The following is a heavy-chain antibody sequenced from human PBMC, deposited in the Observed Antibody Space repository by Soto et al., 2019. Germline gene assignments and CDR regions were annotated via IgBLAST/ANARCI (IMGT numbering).Heavy chain of an antibody. Sequence: ASVKVSCKASGYTFTSYGISWERQAPGQGLEWMGWISAYNGNTNYAQKLQGRVTMTTDTSTSTAYMELRSLRSDDTAVYYCARDDYGVDYYYGMDVWGQGTTVTVSS. V-gene: IGHV1-18*01. J-gene: IGHJ6*02. CDR2: ISAYNGNT. CDR3: ARDDYGVDYYYGMDV. CDR1: GYTFTSYG. D-gene: IGHD4-17*01.